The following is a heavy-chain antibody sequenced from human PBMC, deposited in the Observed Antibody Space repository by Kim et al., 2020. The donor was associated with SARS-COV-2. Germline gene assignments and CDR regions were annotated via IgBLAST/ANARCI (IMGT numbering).Heavy chain of an antibody. CDR1: GYTFTSYA. CDR2: INAGNGNT. Sequence: ASVKVSCKASGYTFTSYAMHWVRQAPGQRLEWMGWINAGNGNTKYSQKFQGRVTITRDTSASTAYMELSSLRSEDTAVYYCARAMYSSSWFNKHKWFDPWGQVTLVTVSS. D-gene: IGHD6-13*01. V-gene: IGHV1-3*01. J-gene: IGHJ5*02. CDR3: ARAMYSSSWFNKHKWFDP.